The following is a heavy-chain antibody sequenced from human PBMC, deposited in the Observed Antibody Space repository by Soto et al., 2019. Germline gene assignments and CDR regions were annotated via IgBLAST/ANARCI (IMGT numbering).Heavy chain of an antibody. Sequence: ASVKVSCKASGGTFSSYAISWVRQAPGQGLEWMGGIIPIFGTANYAQKFQGRVTITADESTSTAYMELSSLRSEDTAVYYCARGARGSSSWLSYYYYGMDVWGQGTTVTVSS. J-gene: IGHJ6*02. CDR2: IIPIFGTA. D-gene: IGHD6-13*01. CDR1: GGTFSSYA. CDR3: ARGARGSSSWLSYYYYGMDV. V-gene: IGHV1-69*13.